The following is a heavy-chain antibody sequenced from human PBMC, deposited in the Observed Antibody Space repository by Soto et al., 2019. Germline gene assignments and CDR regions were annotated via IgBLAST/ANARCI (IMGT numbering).Heavy chain of an antibody. Sequence: QVQLQESGPGLVRPSETLSLTCTVCGGSISGSSLRWIRQSPGKGLEWIAFISDSGSSNYNPCLRNPVTISLATSKNQFFQRLTSVTASDTAVYFCARDLRPKVYDTPYDAFDLWGRGTVVTVSS. V-gene: IGHV4-59*01. CDR3: ARDLRPKVYDTPYDAFDL. CDR2: ISDSGSS. CDR1: GGSISGSS. J-gene: IGHJ3*01. D-gene: IGHD3-22*01.